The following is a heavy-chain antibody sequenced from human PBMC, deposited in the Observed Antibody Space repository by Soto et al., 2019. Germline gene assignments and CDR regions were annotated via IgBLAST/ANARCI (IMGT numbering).Heavy chain of an antibody. V-gene: IGHV3-30*18. CDR1: GFIFSTYG. Sequence: QALLVASGGGVAQPGSSLRISCAASGFIFSTYGIHWVRQAPGKGLEWVAFISYDGTTEEYADPVRGRFSVSRDNSENPVDLHMHSLRPEDTAVYFCAKSRGGTARDAFDIGDQGT. D-gene: IGHD2-15*01. J-gene: IGHJ3*02. CDR2: ISYDGTTE. CDR3: AKSRGGTARDAFDI.